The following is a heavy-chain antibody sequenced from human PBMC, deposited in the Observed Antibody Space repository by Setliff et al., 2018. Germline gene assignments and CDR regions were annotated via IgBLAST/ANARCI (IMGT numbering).Heavy chain of an antibody. V-gene: IGHV1-46*03. D-gene: IGHD3-3*01. J-gene: IGHJ3*02. CDR3: ARDRFYNSWSGTSITAPHDAFDI. CDR1: GYTLSKYY. CDR2: INPSGGLT. Sequence: GASVKVSCKASGYTLSKYYMHWVRQAPGQGLEWMGIINPSGGLTKYAQKFQGRVTMTSDTSTNTVYLEVSSVRSEDTAVYFCARDRFYNSWSGTSITAPHDAFDIWGQGTMVTVSS.